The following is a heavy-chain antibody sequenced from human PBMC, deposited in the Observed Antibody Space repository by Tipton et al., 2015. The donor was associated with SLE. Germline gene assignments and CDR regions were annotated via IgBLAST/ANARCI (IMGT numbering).Heavy chain of an antibody. V-gene: IGHV4-59*01. D-gene: IGHD1-26*01. CDR1: GGSIRNYF. CDR2: VYDSGTT. Sequence: TLSLTCTVSGGSIRNYFWHWIRQSPGKGLEWIGYVYDSGTTKYNPSLKSRLTISVDTSKSHFSLKLTSVTAADTAIYYCARDLYGGATRLDYWGQGTLVTVSS. J-gene: IGHJ4*02. CDR3: ARDLYGGATRLDY.